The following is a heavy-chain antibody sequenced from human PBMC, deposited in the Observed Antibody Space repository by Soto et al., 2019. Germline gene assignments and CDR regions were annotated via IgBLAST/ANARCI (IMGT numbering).Heavy chain of an antibody. V-gene: IGHV3-33*01. CDR1: GFTFSSYG. CDR3: ARDMGSSSSWFRYYYYGMDV. Sequence: QVQLVESGGGVVQPGRSLRLSCAASGFTFSSYGMHWVRQAPGKGLEWVAVIWYDGSNKYYADSVKGRFTISRDNSKNTLYLQMSSLRAEDTAVYYCARDMGSSSSWFRYYYYGMDVWGQGTTVTVSS. J-gene: IGHJ6*02. D-gene: IGHD6-13*01. CDR2: IWYDGSNK.